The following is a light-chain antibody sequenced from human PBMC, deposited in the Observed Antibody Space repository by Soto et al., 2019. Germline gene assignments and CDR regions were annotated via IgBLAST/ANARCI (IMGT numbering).Light chain of an antibody. CDR2: KAS. V-gene: IGKV1-5*03. Sequence: DIQMTQSPSTLSASVGDRVTITCRASQRISSWLAWYQQKPGKAPKLLNVKASNLESGVPLRFSGSGSGKEFTLTISSLQPDDFATYYCQQYNSYWTFGQGNKVEIK. CDR1: QRISSW. J-gene: IGKJ1*01. CDR3: QQYNSYWT.